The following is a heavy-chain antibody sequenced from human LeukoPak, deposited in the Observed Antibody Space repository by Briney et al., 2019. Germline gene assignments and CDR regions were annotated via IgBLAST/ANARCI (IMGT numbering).Heavy chain of an antibody. CDR1: GYTFTGYY. CDR3: ARDKVVSYGYLLYYMDV. Sequence: ASVTVSCKASGYTFTGYYIHWVRQAPGQGLEWMGIINPSGGSTSYAQKFQGRVTMTRDMSTSTVYMELSSLRSEDTAVYYCARDKVVSYGYLLYYMDVWGKGTTVTVSS. J-gene: IGHJ6*03. CDR2: INPSGGST. D-gene: IGHD5-18*01. V-gene: IGHV1-46*01.